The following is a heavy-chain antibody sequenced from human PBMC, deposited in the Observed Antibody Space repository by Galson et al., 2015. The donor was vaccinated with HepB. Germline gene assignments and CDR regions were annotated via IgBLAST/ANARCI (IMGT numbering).Heavy chain of an antibody. J-gene: IGHJ4*02. D-gene: IGHD2-2*01. CDR2: ISPNTGNT. Sequence: SVKVSCKASGYTFTSYGIKWVRQATGQGLEYMGWISPNTGNTGYAQKVQGRVAMTRDISISTAYMELSGLGSEDTAIYYCARGYPGNCAGTTSPAPFDHWGQGTQVTVAS. CDR3: ARGYPGNCAGTTSPAPFDH. CDR1: GYTFTSYG. V-gene: IGHV1-8*02.